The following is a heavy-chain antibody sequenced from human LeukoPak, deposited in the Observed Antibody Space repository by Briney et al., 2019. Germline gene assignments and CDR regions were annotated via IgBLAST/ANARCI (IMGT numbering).Heavy chain of an antibody. Sequence: PGGSLRLSCAASGFTFSSYGMHWVRQAPGKGLEGVAVISYDGSNKYYADSVKGRFTISRDNSKNTLYLQMNSLRAEDTAVYYCARDLDYDILTGYYDVLGYWGQGTLVTVSS. V-gene: IGHV3-30*03. J-gene: IGHJ4*02. CDR2: ISYDGSNK. CDR1: GFTFSSYG. D-gene: IGHD3-9*01. CDR3: ARDLDYDILTGYYDVLGY.